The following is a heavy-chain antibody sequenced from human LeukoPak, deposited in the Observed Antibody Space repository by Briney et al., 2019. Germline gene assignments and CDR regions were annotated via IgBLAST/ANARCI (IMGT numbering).Heavy chain of an antibody. V-gene: IGHV1-8*02. CDR1: GYTFTHYK. Sequence: ASVKVSCKPSGYTFTHYKIYWVRPATGQGLEWMGWMNPYSGNTGYAQRFHGRDTMTRNTSISTANIELSSLRSEGTAGCYCPRTRSLQWLVQTNWFDPWGQGTLVTVSS. CDR3: PRTRSLQWLVQTNWFDP. J-gene: IGHJ5*02. CDR2: MNPYSGNT. D-gene: IGHD6-19*01.